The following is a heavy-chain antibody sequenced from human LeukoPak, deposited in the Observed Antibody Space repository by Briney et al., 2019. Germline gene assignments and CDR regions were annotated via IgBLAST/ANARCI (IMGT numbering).Heavy chain of an antibody. D-gene: IGHD3-10*01. CDR3: ASHTYYLSSGSFGH. J-gene: IGHJ4*02. CDR2: MNPGSGNT. CDR1: GYTFTSFD. Sequence: ASVKVSCKASGYTFTSFDINWVRQATGRGPEWMGWMNPGSGNTGYAQRFRGRVTMTRDTSISTAYLELSSLTSEDTAVYYCASHTYYLSSGSFGHWGQGTLVTVSS. V-gene: IGHV1-8*01.